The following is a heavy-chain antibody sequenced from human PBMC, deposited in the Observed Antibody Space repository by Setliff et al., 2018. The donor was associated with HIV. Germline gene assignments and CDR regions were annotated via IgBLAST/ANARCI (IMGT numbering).Heavy chain of an antibody. CDR3: ARDLYTYYNFWSGYGEDYYYYMDV. Sequence: LSLTCTVSDGSFSSDYWSWIRQPAGKGLEWIGRIYTSGSTNYNPSLKSRVTMSVDTSKNQFSLKLSSVTAADTAVYYCARDLYTYYNFWSGYGEDYYYYMDVWGKGTTVTVSS. V-gene: IGHV4-4*07. J-gene: IGHJ6*03. D-gene: IGHD3-3*01. CDR2: IYTSGST. CDR1: DGSFSSDY.